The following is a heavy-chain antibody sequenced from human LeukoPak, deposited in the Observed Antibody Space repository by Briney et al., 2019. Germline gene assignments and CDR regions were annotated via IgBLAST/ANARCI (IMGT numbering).Heavy chain of an antibody. V-gene: IGHV3-30-3*01. CDR3: ARDRAWDYLDS. D-gene: IGHD1-26*01. CDR2: ISYDGSNK. J-gene: IGHJ4*02. CDR1: GFTFSSYA. Sequence: GGSLRLSCAASGFTFSSYAMHWVRQAPGKGLEWVAVISYDGSNKYYADSVKGRFTISRDNSKNTLYLQMDSLRVEDTAIYYCARDRAWDYLDSWDQGPLVTVSS.